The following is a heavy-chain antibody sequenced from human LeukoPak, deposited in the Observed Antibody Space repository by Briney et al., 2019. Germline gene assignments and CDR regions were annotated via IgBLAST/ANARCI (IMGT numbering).Heavy chain of an antibody. Sequence: GGSPRLSCAASGFTFSSYWMHWVRQAPGKGLVWVSRINSDGSSTSYADSVKGRFTISRDNAKNTLYLQMNSLRAEDTAVYYCVRSAPNVGLSFDYWGQGALVTVSS. CDR2: INSDGSST. D-gene: IGHD3-16*01. CDR1: GFTFSSYW. V-gene: IGHV3-74*01. J-gene: IGHJ4*01. CDR3: VRSAPNVGLSFDY.